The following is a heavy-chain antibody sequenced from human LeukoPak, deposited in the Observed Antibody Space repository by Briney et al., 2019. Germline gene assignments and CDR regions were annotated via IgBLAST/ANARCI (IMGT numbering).Heavy chain of an antibody. V-gene: IGHV6-1*01. D-gene: IGHD3-10*01. J-gene: IGHJ4*02. CDR1: GDSVSSNSGA. CDR2: TYYRSKWYN. Sequence: SSQTLSLICAISGDSVSSNSGAWNWIRQSPSRGLEWLGRTYYRSKWYNDYAVSVESRITINPDTSKNQFSLHLRSVTPEDTAVYYCARVDRAISISGTLADWGQGILVTVSS. CDR3: ARVDRAISISGTLAD.